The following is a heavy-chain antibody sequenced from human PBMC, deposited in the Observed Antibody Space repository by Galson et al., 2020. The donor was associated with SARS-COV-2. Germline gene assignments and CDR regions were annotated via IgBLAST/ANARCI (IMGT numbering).Heavy chain of an antibody. D-gene: IGHD1-26*01. CDR2: ISYDGSNK. Sequence: QLGESLKISCAASGFTFSSYAMHWVRQAPGKGLEWVAVISYDGSNKYYADSVKGRFTISRDNSKNTLYLQMNSLRAEDTAVYYCARTYSGSYHDYFDYWGQGTLVTVSS. CDR3: ARTYSGSYHDYFDY. V-gene: IGHV3-30*04. CDR1: GFTFSSYA. J-gene: IGHJ4*02.